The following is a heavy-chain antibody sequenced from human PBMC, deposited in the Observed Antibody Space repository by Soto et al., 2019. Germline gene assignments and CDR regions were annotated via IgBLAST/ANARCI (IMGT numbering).Heavy chain of an antibody. Sequence: PVGSLRLSCAASGFTFSSYSMNWVRQAPGKGLEWVSSISSSSSYIYYADSVKGRFTISRDNAKNSLYLQMNSLRAEDTAVYYCARTRTSLVQAAIAPMDVWGQGTTVTVSS. CDR1: GFTFSSYS. CDR2: ISSSSSYI. CDR3: ARTRTSLVQAAIAPMDV. V-gene: IGHV3-21*01. D-gene: IGHD2-2*01. J-gene: IGHJ6*02.